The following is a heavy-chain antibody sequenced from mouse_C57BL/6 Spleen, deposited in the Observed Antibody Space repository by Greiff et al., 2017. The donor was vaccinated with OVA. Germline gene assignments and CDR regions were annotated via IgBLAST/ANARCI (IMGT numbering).Heavy chain of an antibody. J-gene: IGHJ2*01. V-gene: IGHV1-52*01. CDR2: IDPSDSEP. CDR3: ARSRGFDY. Sequence: QVQLQQPGAELVRPGSSVKLSCKASGYTFTSYWMHWVKQRPIPGLEWIGNIDPSDSEPHYNQKFKDKATLTVDKSSSTAYMQLSSLTSEDAAVYYCARSRGFDYWGQGTTLTVSS. CDR1: GYTFTSYW.